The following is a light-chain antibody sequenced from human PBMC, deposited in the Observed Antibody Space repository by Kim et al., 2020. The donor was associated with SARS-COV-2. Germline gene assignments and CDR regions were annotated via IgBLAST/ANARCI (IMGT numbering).Light chain of an antibody. CDR1: SRDVGGYYY. J-gene: IGLJ1*01. Sequence: PGQAITISCTGTSRDVGGYYYVSWYQQHPGKAPKLIIYDVSKRPSGVSNRFSGSKSGNTASLTISGLQAEDETDYYCSSYTSSNSFVFGTGTKVTVL. V-gene: IGLV2-14*04. CDR2: DVS. CDR3: SSYTSSNSFV.